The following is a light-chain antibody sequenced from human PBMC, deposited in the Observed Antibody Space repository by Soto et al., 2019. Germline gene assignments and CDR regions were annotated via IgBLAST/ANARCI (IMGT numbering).Light chain of an antibody. J-gene: IGKJ1*01. V-gene: IGKV1-27*01. CDR3: QKYNGASWT. Sequence: DIQLTQSPSSLSASVGDRVTITCRASQGISNYVAWYQKKPGKVPKLMIYAASALQLGVPSRFSGSGSGTDFTLTISSLQPEDVATYYCQKYNGASWTLGQGTKVDIK. CDR2: AAS. CDR1: QGISNY.